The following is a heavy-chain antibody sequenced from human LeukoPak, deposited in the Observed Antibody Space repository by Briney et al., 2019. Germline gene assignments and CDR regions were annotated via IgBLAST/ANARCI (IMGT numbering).Heavy chain of an antibody. CDR1: GFTFSSYS. V-gene: IGHV3-21*01. J-gene: IGHJ3*02. Sequence: GGSLTLSCAASGFTFSSYSMNWVRQAPGEGLEWVSSISGSSNYIYYADSVKGRFTISRDNAKNSLFLQMNSLRVEDTAVYYCARLRRDALDIWGQGTVVTVSS. CDR2: ISGSSNYI. CDR3: ARLRRDALDI.